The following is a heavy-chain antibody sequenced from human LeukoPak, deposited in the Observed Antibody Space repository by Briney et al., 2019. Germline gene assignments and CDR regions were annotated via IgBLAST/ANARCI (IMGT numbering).Heavy chain of an antibody. CDR1: GFTFSSYA. CDR3: AKGVAVAGPLANYYYYGMDV. CDR2: ISGSGGRT. J-gene: IGHJ6*02. V-gene: IGHV3-23*01. Sequence: GGSLRLSCAASGFTFSSYAMSWVRQAPGKGLEWVSAISGSGGRTYYADSVKGRFTISRDNSKNTLYLQMNSLRAEDTAVYYCAKGVAVAGPLANYYYYGMDVWGQGTTVTVSS. D-gene: IGHD6-19*01.